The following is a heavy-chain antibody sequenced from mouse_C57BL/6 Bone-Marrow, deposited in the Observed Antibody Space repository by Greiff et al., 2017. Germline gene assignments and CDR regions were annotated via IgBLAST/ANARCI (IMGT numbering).Heavy chain of an antibody. D-gene: IGHD1-1*01. CDR3: ASREDYYGSSYDFDY. V-gene: IGHV1-12*01. CDR2: IYPGNGDT. J-gene: IGHJ2*01. CDR1: GYTFTSYN. Sequence: QVQLQQSGAELVRPGASVKMSCKASGYTFTSYNMHWVKQTPRQGLEWIGAIYPGNGDTSYNQKFKGKATLTVDKSSSTAYMQLSSLTSEDSAVYFCASREDYYGSSYDFDYWGQGTTLTVSS.